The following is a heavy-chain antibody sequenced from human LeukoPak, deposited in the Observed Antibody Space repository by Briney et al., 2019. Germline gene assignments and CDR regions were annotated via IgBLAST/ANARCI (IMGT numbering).Heavy chain of an antibody. CDR1: GFTVSSNS. CDR3: ARVKYYYDSSGYYIFDY. CDR2: IYSDNT. D-gene: IGHD3-22*01. V-gene: IGHV3-53*01. J-gene: IGHJ4*02. Sequence: GGSLRLSCTVSGFTVSSNSMSWVRQAPGKGLEWVSFIYSDNTHYSDSVKGRFTISRDNSKNTLYLQMNSLRAEDTAVYYCARVKYYYDSSGYYIFDYWGQGTLVTVSS.